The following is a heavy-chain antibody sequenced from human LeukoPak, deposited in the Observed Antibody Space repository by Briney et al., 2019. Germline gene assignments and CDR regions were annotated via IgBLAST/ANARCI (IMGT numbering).Heavy chain of an antibody. CDR1: GFTFSTYV. V-gene: IGHV3-23*01. J-gene: IGHJ4*02. CDR3: TKRVDGSGTYYIDY. Sequence: GGSLRLSCAASGFTFSTYVLNWVRQAPGKGLEWVSAIGGTDGTTFYADSVKGRFTISRDNSKNTLFLQMNSLRAEDTALYYCTKRVDGSGTYYIDYWGQGTLVTVSS. D-gene: IGHD3-10*01. CDR2: IGGTDGTT.